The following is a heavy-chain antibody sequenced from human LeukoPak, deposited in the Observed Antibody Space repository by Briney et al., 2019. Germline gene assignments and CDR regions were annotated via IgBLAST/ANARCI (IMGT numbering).Heavy chain of an antibody. CDR3: AAWGLHNY. CDR1: GFAFSDYW. CDR2: INLGGSAK. J-gene: IGHJ4*02. Sequence: GGSLRLSCSASGFAFSDYWMNWVRQAPGKRPEWVANINLGGSAKLYVDSVKGRCTISRDNAKNSLYLQMNSLRVEDTAVYYCAAWGLHNYWGQGTLVTVSS. D-gene: IGHD7-27*01. V-gene: IGHV3-7*01.